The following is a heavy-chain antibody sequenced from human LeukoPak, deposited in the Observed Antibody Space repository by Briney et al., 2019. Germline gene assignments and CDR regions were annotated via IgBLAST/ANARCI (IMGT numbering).Heavy chain of an antibody. CDR2: INPSGGST. V-gene: IGHV1-46*01. D-gene: IGHD3-10*01. CDR1: GYTFTSYY. Sequence: ASVKVSCKASGYTFTSYYMHWVRQAPGQGLEWMGIINPSGGSTSYAQKFQGRVTITRDTSASTAYMELSSLRSEDTAVYYCARDRDGAEYFQHWGQGTLVTVSS. CDR3: ARDRDGAEYFQH. J-gene: IGHJ1*01.